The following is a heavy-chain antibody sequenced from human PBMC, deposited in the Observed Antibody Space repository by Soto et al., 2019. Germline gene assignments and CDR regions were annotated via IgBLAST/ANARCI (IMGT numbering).Heavy chain of an antibody. J-gene: IGHJ4*02. Sequence: QVQLVESGGGVVQPGRSLRLSCTASGFTFSSYAMHWVRQAPGKGLEWVAVISYDGSNKYYADSVKGRFTISRDNSKNPLFLQMNSLRAEDTAVYYCERPDYGSGSYPDYWGQGTLVAVSS. V-gene: IGHV3-30-3*01. CDR1: GFTFSSYA. CDR3: ERPDYGSGSYPDY. D-gene: IGHD3-10*01. CDR2: ISYDGSNK.